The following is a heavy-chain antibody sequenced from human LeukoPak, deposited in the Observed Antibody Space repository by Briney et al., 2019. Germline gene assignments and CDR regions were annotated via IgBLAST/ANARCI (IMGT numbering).Heavy chain of an antibody. CDR2: MYYSVST. J-gene: IGHJ4*02. CDR1: GASVCSYY. Sequence: PSVNLSLNCTVSGASVCSYYWSWLRQPPGKRLEWIGVMYYSVSTNYNSSLESRGTISHDTTSIQFPLKQSSVTAENTAEYCSSRKVGMSFDYWGQGTLVTVSS. CDR3: SRKVGMSFDY. D-gene: IGHD2-21*01. V-gene: IGHV4-59*08.